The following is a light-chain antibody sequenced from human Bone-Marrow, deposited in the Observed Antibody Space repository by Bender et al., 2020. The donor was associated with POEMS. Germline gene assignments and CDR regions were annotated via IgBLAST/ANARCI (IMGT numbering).Light chain of an antibody. V-gene: IGLV1-44*01. J-gene: IGLJ2*01. CDR2: NSD. CDR1: GSNIGSNT. CDR3: VAWDDTLNGWV. Sequence: QSVLTQPPTTSGTPGQRVTISCSGRGSNIGSNTVSWYQQLPGTAPKLIIYNSDQRPSGVPDRFSGSMSGTSASLAISGLHSEDEADYYCVAWDDTLNGWVFGGGTKLTVL.